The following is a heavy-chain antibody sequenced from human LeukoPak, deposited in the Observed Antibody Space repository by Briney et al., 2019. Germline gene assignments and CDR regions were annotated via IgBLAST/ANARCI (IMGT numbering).Heavy chain of an antibody. CDR3: ARGRAAGTPDYMDV. V-gene: IGHV1-2*02. Sequence: ASVKVSCKASGYTFTDYYIHWVRQAPGQGLEWMGWINPISGGTKYAQNLQGRVTMTRDTSISTAHMELSRLRSDDTAVYYCARGRAAGTPDYMDVWGKGTTVTISS. CDR1: GYTFTDYY. CDR2: INPISGGT. D-gene: IGHD6-13*01. J-gene: IGHJ6*03.